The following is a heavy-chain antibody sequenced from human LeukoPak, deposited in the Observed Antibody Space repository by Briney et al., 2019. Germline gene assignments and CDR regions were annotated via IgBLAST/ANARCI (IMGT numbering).Heavy chain of an antibody. CDR3: ARIKQWPYHDAFDI. CDR2: IDWDDDK. V-gene: IGHV2-70*11. Sequence: TLSLTCTVSGASISSFYWSWIRQPPGKALEWLARIDWDDDKYYSTSLKTRLTISKDTSKNQVVLTMTNMDPVDTATYYCARIKQWPYHDAFDIWGQGTMVTVSS. D-gene: IGHD6-19*01. CDR1: GASISSFY. J-gene: IGHJ3*02.